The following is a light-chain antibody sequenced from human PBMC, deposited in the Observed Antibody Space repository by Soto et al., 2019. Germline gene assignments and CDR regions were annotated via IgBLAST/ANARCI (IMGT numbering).Light chain of an antibody. J-gene: IGKJ5*01. CDR3: QQLFDSPIT. Sequence: ILLTPSPSFPFPSIGGGGTITCPASQVISTSLAWYQVKPGKAPKLLIYAASTLESGVPSRFSATVSGTEFSLTITSLQPEDFATYYCQQLFDSPITFGQGTRLEIK. CDR2: AAS. V-gene: IGKV1-9*01. CDR1: QVISTS.